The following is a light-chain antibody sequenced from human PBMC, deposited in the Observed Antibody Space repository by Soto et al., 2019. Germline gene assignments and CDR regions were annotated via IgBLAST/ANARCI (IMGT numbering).Light chain of an antibody. Sequence: DILMTQSPATLSLAPGCRSTLSCRASQSVSSNLAWYQQKPGQAPRLLIQRASTRATGIPARFSGSGSGTDFTLTISRLEPEDFAVYYCQQYGSSLAWTFGQGTQVDI. J-gene: IGKJ1*01. CDR1: QSVSSN. CDR2: RAS. V-gene: IGKV3-20*01. CDR3: QQYGSSLAWT.